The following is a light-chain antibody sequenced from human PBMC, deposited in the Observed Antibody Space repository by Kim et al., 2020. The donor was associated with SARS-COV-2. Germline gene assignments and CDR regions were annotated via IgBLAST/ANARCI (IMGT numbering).Light chain of an antibody. V-gene: IGLV3-1*01. CDR1: KLGDKY. Sequence: VSESPVQTASIACSGDKLGDKYACWYQQMPGQSPVLVIYQDSKRPSGIPERFSGSNSGNTATLTISGTQAMDEADYYCQAWDSSVVFGGGTQLTVL. J-gene: IGLJ2*01. CDR2: QDS. CDR3: QAWDSSVV.